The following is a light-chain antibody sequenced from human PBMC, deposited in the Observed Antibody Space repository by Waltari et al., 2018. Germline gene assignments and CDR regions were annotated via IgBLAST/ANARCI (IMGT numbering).Light chain of an antibody. V-gene: IGLV2-23*03. J-gene: IGLJ2*01. CDR1: SRDIGSYNL. CDR3: CSYAGSSIFVV. Sequence: QSALTQPASVSGSPGQSITISCTGTSRDIGSYNLVSWYQKHPGKAPKILIYEGSKRPSGVSTRFSCSKSGNTASLTISVLQTEDEADYYCCSYAGSSIFVVFGGGTKLTVL. CDR2: EGS.